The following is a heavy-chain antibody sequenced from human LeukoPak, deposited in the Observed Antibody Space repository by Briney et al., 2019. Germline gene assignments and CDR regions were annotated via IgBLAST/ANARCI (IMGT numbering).Heavy chain of an antibody. CDR2: ISYDGSDK. Sequence: GRSLRLSCAASGFTFSSCDMHWVRQAPGKGLEWVALISYDGSDKYYSDSVRGRFTISRDNSKNTLYLQMNSLRTEDTAVYYCAKDQGMATILDYWGQGTLVTVSS. J-gene: IGHJ4*02. D-gene: IGHD5-24*01. CDR1: GFTFSSCD. CDR3: AKDQGMATILDY. V-gene: IGHV3-30*18.